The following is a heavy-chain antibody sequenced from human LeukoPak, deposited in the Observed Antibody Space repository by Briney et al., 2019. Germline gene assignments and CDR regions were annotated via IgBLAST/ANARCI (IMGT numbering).Heavy chain of an antibody. D-gene: IGHD6-19*01. J-gene: IGHJ4*02. CDR3: AKGPLIEVAGTTWDY. CDR2: ISGSGGNT. Sequence: HPGGSLRLSCGASGFTFSSCAMGWVRQAPGKTLEWVSAISGSGGNTYYADSVKGRFTISRDNSKNTLYLQMNSLRADDTAVYYCAKGPLIEVAGTTWDYWGQGTLVTVSS. CDR1: GFTFSSCA. V-gene: IGHV3-23*01.